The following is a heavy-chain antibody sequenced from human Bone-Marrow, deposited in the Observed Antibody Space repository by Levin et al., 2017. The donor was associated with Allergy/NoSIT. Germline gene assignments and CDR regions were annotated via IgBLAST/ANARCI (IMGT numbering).Heavy chain of an antibody. CDR1: GFIFDDYA. CDR2: ISWSGNSI. V-gene: IGHV3-9*01. D-gene: IGHD2/OR15-2a*01. CDR3: AKAFYSSSHCVGFDS. J-gene: IGHJ4*01. Sequence: PPGGSLRLSCAASGFIFDDYALHWVRQAPGKGLEWVAGISWSGNSINYSGSVRGRFTVPRDNARSSLYLQMNSLRPDDTALYYCAKAFYSSSHCVGFDSWGQGTLVTVSS.